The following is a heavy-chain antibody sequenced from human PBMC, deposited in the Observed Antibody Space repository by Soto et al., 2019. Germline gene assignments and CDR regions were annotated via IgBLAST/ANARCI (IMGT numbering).Heavy chain of an antibody. D-gene: IGHD2-15*01. CDR2: ISYDGSNK. CDR3: ARDRASSFIGATATLFVY. V-gene: IGHV3-30-3*01. J-gene: IGHJ4*02. Sequence: GGSLRLSCAASGSTFSSYAMHWVRQAPGKGLEWVALISYDGSNKYFGDSVKGRFTISRDNSKNTLYLQMNSLRAEDTAVYYCARDRASSFIGATATLFVYWGQGTLVTV. CDR1: GSTFSSYA.